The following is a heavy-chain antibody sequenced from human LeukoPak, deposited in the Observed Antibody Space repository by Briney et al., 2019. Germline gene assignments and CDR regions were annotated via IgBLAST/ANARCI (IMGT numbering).Heavy chain of an antibody. CDR1: GFTFSSYG. Sequence: GGSLRLSCAASGFTFSSYGMHWVRQAPGKGLERVAFIRYDGSNKYYADSVKGRFTISRDNSKNTLYLQMNSLRAEDTAVYYCAKDRAAAGTREYDYWGQGTLVTVSS. CDR2: IRYDGSNK. J-gene: IGHJ4*02. V-gene: IGHV3-30*02. D-gene: IGHD6-13*01. CDR3: AKDRAAAGTREYDY.